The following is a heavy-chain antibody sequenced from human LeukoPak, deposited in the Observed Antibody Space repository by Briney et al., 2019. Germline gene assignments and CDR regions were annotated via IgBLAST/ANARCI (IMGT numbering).Heavy chain of an antibody. D-gene: IGHD3-9*01. Sequence: ETLSLTCTVSGGSISIYYWTWIRQIPGKGLEWIGYIYYTGTTNYNPLFESRATISVDTSKNQFSLKLTSVTAADTAVYFCARGEDFERYYLAYWGQGTLVTVSS. J-gene: IGHJ4*02. V-gene: IGHV4-59*01. CDR1: GGSISIYY. CDR2: IYYTGTT. CDR3: ARGEDFERYYLAY.